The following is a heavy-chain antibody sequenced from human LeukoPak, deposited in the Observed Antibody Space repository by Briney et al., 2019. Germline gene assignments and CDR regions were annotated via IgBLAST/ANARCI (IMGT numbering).Heavy chain of an antibody. CDR3: ARTLAASNLFDS. J-gene: IGHJ5*01. CDR1: GFSLTTSGMC. D-gene: IGHD6-13*01. CDR2: IDWDDDT. Sequence: SGPTLVNPTQTLTLTCTFSGFSLTTSGMCVSWIRQPPGKALEWLARIDWDDDTYHSTSLKTRLTISKGTSKNLVVLTMTNMDPVDTATYYCARTLAASNLFDSWGQGTLVTVSS. V-gene: IGHV2-70*11.